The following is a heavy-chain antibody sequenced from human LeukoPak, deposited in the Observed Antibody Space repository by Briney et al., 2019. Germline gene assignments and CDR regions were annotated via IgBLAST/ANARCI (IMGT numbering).Heavy chain of an antibody. Sequence: KPSETLSLTCAVYGGSFSGYYWSWIRQPPGKGLEWIGEINHCGSTNYNPSLKSRVTISVDTSKNQFSLKLSSVTAADTAVYYCARKYYGSGSYAGDVWGKGTTVTVSS. D-gene: IGHD3-10*01. CDR2: INHCGST. CDR3: ARKYYGSGSYAGDV. V-gene: IGHV4-34*01. J-gene: IGHJ6*04. CDR1: GGSFSGYY.